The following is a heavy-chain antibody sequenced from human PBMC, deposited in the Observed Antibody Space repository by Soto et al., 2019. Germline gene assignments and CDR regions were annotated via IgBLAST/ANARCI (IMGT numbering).Heavy chain of an antibody. V-gene: IGHV3-23*01. J-gene: IGHJ6*02. Sequence: GGSLRLSCAASGFTVSSYAMSWVRQAPGKGLEWVSAISGSGGSTYYADSVKGRFTISRDNSKNTLYLQMNSLRAEDTAVYYCAKDPKGLYSSSWYPTPNYGMDVWGQGTTVTVSS. CDR3: AKDPKGLYSSSWYPTPNYGMDV. CDR1: GFTVSSYA. D-gene: IGHD6-13*01. CDR2: ISGSGGST.